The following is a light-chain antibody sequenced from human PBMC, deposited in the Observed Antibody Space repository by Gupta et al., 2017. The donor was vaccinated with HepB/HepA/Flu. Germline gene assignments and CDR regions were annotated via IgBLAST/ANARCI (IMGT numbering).Light chain of an antibody. Sequence: SVLTQPPSASAAPGQKVTISCSGSSSNIGDYYLSWYQHLPGAAPKLLIYDNDKRPSGIPDRFSGCRSGTSAALCITGLQTGDEADYYCATCDSILYSMTFGGGTKLTVL. CDR3: ATCDSILYSMT. J-gene: IGLJ2*01. V-gene: IGLV1-51*01. CDR1: SSNIGDYY. CDR2: DND.